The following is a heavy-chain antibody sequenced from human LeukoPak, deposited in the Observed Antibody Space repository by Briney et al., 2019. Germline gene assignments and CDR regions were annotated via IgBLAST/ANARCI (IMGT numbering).Heavy chain of an antibody. CDR1: GLTFHDYA. CDR3: AKESGKFDY. J-gene: IGHJ4*02. V-gene: IGHV3-43*02. CDR2: INAEGGST. Sequence: GGSLRLSCVASGLTFHDYAVHWVRPPPGKGLEWGSLINAEGGSTFYADSVRGRFSISRDNSKNSLYLQMNSLTTEDTAIYYCAKESGKFDYWGQGTLVAVSS.